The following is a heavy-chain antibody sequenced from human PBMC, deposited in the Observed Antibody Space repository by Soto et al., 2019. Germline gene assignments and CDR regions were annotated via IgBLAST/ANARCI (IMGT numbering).Heavy chain of an antibody. CDR2: IYYSGST. CDR1: GGSISSYY. Sequence: SETLSLTCTVSGGSISSYYLSWIRQPPGKGLEWIGYIYYSGSTNYNPSLKSRVTISVDRSKNQFSLKLSSVTAADTAVYYCARAGDSSGPVALGYWGQGTLVTVSS. V-gene: IGHV4-59*12. D-gene: IGHD6-19*01. CDR3: ARAGDSSGPVALGY. J-gene: IGHJ4*02.